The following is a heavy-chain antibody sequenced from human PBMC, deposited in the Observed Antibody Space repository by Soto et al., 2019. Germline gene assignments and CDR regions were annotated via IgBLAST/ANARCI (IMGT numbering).Heavy chain of an antibody. J-gene: IGHJ4*02. CDR2: INAGNGNT. V-gene: IGHV1-3*01. Sequence: ASVKVSCKASGYTFTGYAMHWVRQAPGQRLEWMGWINAGNGNTKYSQKFQGRVTITRDTSASTAYMELSSLRSEDTAVYYCARVGYSSGWYMGYWGQGTLVTVSS. CDR1: GYTFTGYA. D-gene: IGHD6-19*01. CDR3: ARVGYSSGWYMGY.